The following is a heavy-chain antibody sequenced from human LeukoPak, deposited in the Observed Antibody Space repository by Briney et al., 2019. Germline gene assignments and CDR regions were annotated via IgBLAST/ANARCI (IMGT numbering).Heavy chain of an antibody. CDR3: TTDTGSGYRYYFDY. Sequence: GESLRLSCAASGFTLSNAWMSWVRQAPGQGLEWVVRIKSKTDGGTTDYAAAVKGRFTTSRDDSKNTLYLEMDSLKTEDTAVYYCTTDTGSGYRYYFDYWGEGTLVTVSS. D-gene: IGHD3-22*01. CDR1: GFTLSNAW. CDR2: IKSKTDGGTT. J-gene: IGHJ4*02. V-gene: IGHV3-15*01.